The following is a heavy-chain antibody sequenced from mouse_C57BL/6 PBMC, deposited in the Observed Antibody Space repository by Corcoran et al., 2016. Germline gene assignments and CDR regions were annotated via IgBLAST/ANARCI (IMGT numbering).Heavy chain of an antibody. V-gene: IGHV1-53*01. J-gene: IGHJ1*03. D-gene: IGHD4-1*01. CDR2: INPSNGGT. CDR1: GYTFTSYW. Sequence: QVQLQQPGTELVKPGASVKMSCKASGYTFTSYWMHWVKQRPGQGLEWIGNINPSNGGTNYNEKFKSKATLTVDKSSSTAYMQLSSLTSEDSAVYYCARGLTGYWYVDVWGTGTTVTVSS. CDR3: ARGLTGYWYVDV.